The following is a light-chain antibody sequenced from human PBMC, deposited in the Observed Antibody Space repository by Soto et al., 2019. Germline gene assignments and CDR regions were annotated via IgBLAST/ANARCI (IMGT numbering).Light chain of an antibody. CDR1: RSIRTW. CDR3: HQYGSSPWT. J-gene: IGKJ1*01. Sequence: QLTYAPSSVSSSVGDSVDITCRASRSIRTWLAWYQQKQRRAPKVLIYSASSLQSGVPSRCSGSGSGTDFTLTISRLQPEDFAAYYCHQYGSSPWTFGQGTKVDVK. V-gene: IGKV1-12*01. CDR2: SAS.